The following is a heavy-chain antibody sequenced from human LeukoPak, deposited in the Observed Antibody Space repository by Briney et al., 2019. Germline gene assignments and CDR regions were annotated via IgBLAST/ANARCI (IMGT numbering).Heavy chain of an antibody. Sequence: SETLSLTCTVSGGSISSSSYYWGWLRQPPGKGLEWIGSIYYSGSTYYNPSLKSRVTISVDTSKNQFSLKLSSVTAADTAVYYCAITRHSVALWIYWGQGTLVTVSS. J-gene: IGHJ4*02. CDR3: AITRHSVALWIY. CDR1: GGSISSSSYY. D-gene: IGHD5-18*01. V-gene: IGHV4-39*01. CDR2: IYYSGST.